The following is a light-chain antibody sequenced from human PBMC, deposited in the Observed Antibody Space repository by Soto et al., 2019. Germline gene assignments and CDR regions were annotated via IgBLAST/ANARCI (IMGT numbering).Light chain of an antibody. CDR2: SNN. CDR3: AAWHDSLNGYV. J-gene: IGLJ1*01. Sequence: QSVLTQPPSASGTPGQRVTISCSGSSSNIGSNTVNWYQQLPGAAPKLLIYSNNQRPSGVPDRFPGSKSGTSASLAISGLQSEDEADYYCAAWHDSLNGYVFGTGTKVTVL. CDR1: SSNIGSNT. V-gene: IGLV1-44*01.